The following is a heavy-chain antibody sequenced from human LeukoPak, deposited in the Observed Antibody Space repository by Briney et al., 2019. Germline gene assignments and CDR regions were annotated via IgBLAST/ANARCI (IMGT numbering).Heavy chain of an antibody. D-gene: IGHD6-6*01. Sequence: PSETLSLTCTVSGGSIIRSSYYWGWIRQPPGKGLEWIGTVYYSGSTSYNPSLKSRLTISVDTSKNQFSLKRSSVTAADTAVYYCARDYSSSSYFDYWGQGTLVTVSS. V-gene: IGHV4-39*07. CDR1: GGSIIRSSYY. J-gene: IGHJ4*02. CDR2: VYYSGST. CDR3: ARDYSSSSYFDY.